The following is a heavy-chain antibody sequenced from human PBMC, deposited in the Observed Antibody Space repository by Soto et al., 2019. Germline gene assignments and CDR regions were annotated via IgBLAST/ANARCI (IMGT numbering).Heavy chain of an antibody. CDR1: GFTFSSYG. CDR2: IWYDGSNK. CDR3: ARGIRQLVNYYCYGMDV. D-gene: IGHD6-6*01. V-gene: IGHV3-33*01. J-gene: IGHJ6*02. Sequence: GGSLRLSCAASGFTFSSYGMHWVRQAPGKGLEWVAVIWYDGSNKYYADSVKGRFTISRDNSKNTLYLQMNSLRAEDTAVYYCARGIRQLVNYYCYGMDVWGQGTTVTVSS.